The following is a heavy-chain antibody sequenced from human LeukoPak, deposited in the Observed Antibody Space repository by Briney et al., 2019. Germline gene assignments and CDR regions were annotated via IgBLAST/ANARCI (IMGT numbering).Heavy chain of an antibody. CDR3: ARDSIAAAGPQSCPDY. CDR1: GFTFSSYA. CDR2: ISYDGSNK. D-gene: IGHD6-13*01. Sequence: GGSLRLSCAASGFTFSSYAMHWVRQAPGKGLEWVAVISYDGSNKYYADSVKGRFTISRDNSKNTLYLQMNSLRAEDTAVYYCARDSIAAAGPQSCPDYWGQGTLVTVSS. V-gene: IGHV3-30-3*01. J-gene: IGHJ4*02.